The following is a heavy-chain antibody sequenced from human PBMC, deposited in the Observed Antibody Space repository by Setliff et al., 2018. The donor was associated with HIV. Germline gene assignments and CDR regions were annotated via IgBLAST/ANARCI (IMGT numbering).Heavy chain of an antibody. CDR1: GFAFSSHQ. V-gene: IGHV3-66*04. CDR3: ARRAYCSSTTCFDN. Sequence: GGSLRLSCAASGFAFSSHQVSWVRQAPGKGLEWVSVIYAGGSTYYADSVKGRFTISRDNSKNMLYLQMNSLRAEDTAVYYCARRAYCSSTTCFDNWGQGTLVTVSS. D-gene: IGHD2-2*01. J-gene: IGHJ4*02. CDR2: IYAGGST.